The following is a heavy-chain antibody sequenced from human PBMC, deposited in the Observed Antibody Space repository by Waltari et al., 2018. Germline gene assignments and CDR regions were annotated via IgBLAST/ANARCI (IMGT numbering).Heavy chain of an antibody. CDR1: GFTFSSYA. CDR2: ISGSGGST. CDR3: AKRGGFVVVPAAILHYYYMDV. Sequence: EVQLLESGGGLVQPGGSLRLSCAASGFTFSSYAMSWVRQAPGKGLEWVSAISGSGGSTYYADSVKGRFTISRDNSKNTLYLQMNSLRAEDTAVYYCAKRGGFVVVPAAILHYYYMDVWGKGTTVTISS. J-gene: IGHJ6*03. V-gene: IGHV3-23*01. D-gene: IGHD2-2*02.